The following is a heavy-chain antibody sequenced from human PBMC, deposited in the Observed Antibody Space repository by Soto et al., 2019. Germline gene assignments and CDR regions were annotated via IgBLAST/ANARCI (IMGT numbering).Heavy chain of an antibody. J-gene: IGHJ4*02. Sequence: EVQLVESGGGLVQPGGSLRLSGAASGFTFNNYWMTWVREAPGKGLEWVATIKEDESEKYYGASVRGRFTVSRDNAKNSLYLQMNSLRLDDTAVYYCVRARVDYWGQGILVTVSS. CDR1: GFTFNNYW. CDR2: IKEDESEK. V-gene: IGHV3-7*04. CDR3: VRARVDY.